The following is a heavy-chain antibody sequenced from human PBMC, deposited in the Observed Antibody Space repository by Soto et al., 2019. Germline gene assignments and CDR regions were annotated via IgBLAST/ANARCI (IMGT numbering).Heavy chain of an antibody. CDR3: ARDGDYYYYGMDV. Sequence: GGSLRLSCAASGFTFSSYAMSWVRQAPGKGLEWVSVICGGGSSTYYADSVKGRFTISRDNSKNTLYLQMNSLRAEDTAVYYCARDGDYYYYGMDVWGQGTTVTVSS. CDR2: ICGGGSST. CDR1: GFTFSSYA. J-gene: IGHJ6*02. D-gene: IGHD2-21*01. V-gene: IGHV3-23*01.